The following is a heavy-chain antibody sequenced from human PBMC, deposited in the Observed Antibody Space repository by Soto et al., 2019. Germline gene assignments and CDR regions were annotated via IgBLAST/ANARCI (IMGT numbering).Heavy chain of an antibody. CDR3: ARQRPTDGRWEFANYYGMDV. J-gene: IGHJ6*02. CDR1: GVSFSAYY. D-gene: IGHD1-26*01. V-gene: IGHV4-34*12. CDR2: IIHSEST. Sequence: SETLSLTCAVYGVSFSAYYWSWVRKPPGKGLEWIGEIIHSESTKYNPSLKSRVTISVDTSKTQFSLKLSSVTAADTAVYYCARQRPTDGRWEFANYYGMDVWGQGTPVTVSS.